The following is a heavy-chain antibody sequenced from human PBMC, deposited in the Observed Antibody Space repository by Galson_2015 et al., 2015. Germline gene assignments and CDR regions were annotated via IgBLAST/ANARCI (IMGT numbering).Heavy chain of an antibody. CDR2: IYWDDDK. V-gene: IGHV2-5*02. CDR1: GFSLTTSAVG. D-gene: IGHD3-16*02. CDR3: AHRRSFDAFDI. J-gene: IGHJ3*02. Sequence: PALVKPTQTLTLPCTFSGFSLTTSAVGVGWIRQPPGKALEWLALIYWDDDKRYSPSLTSRLTITKDTSKNQVVLTMTNMDPVDTATYYCAHRRSFDAFDIWGQGTMVTVSS.